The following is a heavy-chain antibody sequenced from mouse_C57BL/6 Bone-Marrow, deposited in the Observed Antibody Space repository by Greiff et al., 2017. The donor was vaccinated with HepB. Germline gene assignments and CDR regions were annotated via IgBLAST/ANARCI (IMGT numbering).Heavy chain of an antibody. Sequence: VQLQESGPELVKPGASVKISCKASGYAFSSSWMNWVKQRPGKGLEWIGRIYPGDGDTNYNGKFKGKATLTADKSSSTAYMQLSSLTSEDSAVYFCAREDYYGSSSYYFDYWGKGTTLTVSS. CDR1: GYAFSSSW. J-gene: IGHJ2*01. CDR2: IYPGDGDT. CDR3: AREDYYGSSSYYFDY. D-gene: IGHD1-1*01. V-gene: IGHV1-82*01.